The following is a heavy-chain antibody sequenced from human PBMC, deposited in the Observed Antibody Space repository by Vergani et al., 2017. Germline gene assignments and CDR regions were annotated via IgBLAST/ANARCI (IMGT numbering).Heavy chain of an antibody. V-gene: IGHV3-30*04. J-gene: IGHJ4*02. D-gene: IGHD2-15*01. Sequence: QVQLVESGGGVVQPGRSLRLSCAASGFTFSNYAMHWVRQAPGKGLEWVAVISSDGSNKYYADSVKGRFTIARDNSKNTLYLQMNILGADDTAVYYCARDRSMVVAAMGYWGQGTLVTVSS. CDR3: ARDRSMVVAAMGY. CDR1: GFTFSNYA. CDR2: ISSDGSNK.